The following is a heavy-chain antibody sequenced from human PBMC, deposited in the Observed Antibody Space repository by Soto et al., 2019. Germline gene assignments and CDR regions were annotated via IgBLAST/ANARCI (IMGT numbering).Heavy chain of an antibody. CDR2: IDDSGTT. CDR1: GGSISSGGYY. CDR3: ARAEESYETDLVLVFFDF. V-gene: IGHV4-30-4*01. D-gene: IGHD5-18*01. J-gene: IGHJ4*02. Sequence: SETLSLTCTVSGGSISSGGYYWRWIRQPPGKCLEWIGYIDDSGTTYYNPSLKSRVTISVDTSKNQFSLKLSSVTAADTAVYYCARAEESYETDLVLVFFDFWGQGTLVTVYS.